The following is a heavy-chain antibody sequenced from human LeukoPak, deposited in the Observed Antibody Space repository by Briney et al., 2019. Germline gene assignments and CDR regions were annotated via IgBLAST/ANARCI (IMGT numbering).Heavy chain of an antibody. CDR3: VRFGELLGGFDY. D-gene: IGHD3-10*01. V-gene: IGHV6-1*01. Sequence: PSQTLSLTCAISGDSVSSNSAAWNWIRQSPSRGLEWLGRTYYRSKWYNDYAVSVKSRITINPDTSKNQCSLQLNSVSPEDTAVYYCVRFGELLGGFDYWGQGTLVTVSS. CDR1: GDSVSSNSAA. CDR2: TYYRSKWYN. J-gene: IGHJ4*02.